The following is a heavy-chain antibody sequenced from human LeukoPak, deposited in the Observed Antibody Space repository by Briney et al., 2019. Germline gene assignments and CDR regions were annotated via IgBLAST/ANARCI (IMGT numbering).Heavy chain of an antibody. V-gene: IGHV3-23*01. J-gene: IGHJ4*02. CDR2: ISGSGGST. CDR3: AKDLIAYCGGDCYSDFDY. CDR1: GFTFSSYA. D-gene: IGHD2-21*02. Sequence: GGSLRLSCAASGFTFSSYAMSWVRQAPGKGLEWASAISGSGGSTYYADSVKGRFTISRDNSKNTLYLQMNSLRAEDMAVYYCAKDLIAYCGGDCYSDFDYWGQGTLVTVSS.